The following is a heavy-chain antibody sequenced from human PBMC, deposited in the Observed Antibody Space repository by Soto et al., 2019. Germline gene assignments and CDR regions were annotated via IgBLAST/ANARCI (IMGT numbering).Heavy chain of an antibody. Sequence: QVQLVESGGGVVQPGTSLRLSCGASGFTFSRYGMHWVRQAPGKGLEWVAIIWFDGSHEDYADSVKGRFTISRDNYRSTLYLEMNSMRAEDTAVYYCARDSDRRTPALAGTDADYWGQGTLVTVSS. J-gene: IGHJ4*02. V-gene: IGHV3-33*01. CDR2: IWFDGSHE. CDR3: ARDSDRRTPALAGTDADY. D-gene: IGHD6-19*01. CDR1: GFTFSRYG.